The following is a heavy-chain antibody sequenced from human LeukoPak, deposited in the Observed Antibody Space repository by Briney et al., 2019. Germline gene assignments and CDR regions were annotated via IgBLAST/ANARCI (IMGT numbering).Heavy chain of an antibody. J-gene: IGHJ5*02. CDR2: INPNSGGT. CDR3: ARAESGTYMGWFDP. Sequence: GASVKVSCKASGYTFTGYYMHWVRQAPGQGLEWMGWINPNSGGTNYVQKFQGRVTMTRDTSISTAYMELSRLRPDDTAVYYCARAESGTYMGWFDPWGQGTLVTVSS. V-gene: IGHV1-2*02. CDR1: GYTFTGYY. D-gene: IGHD3-10*01.